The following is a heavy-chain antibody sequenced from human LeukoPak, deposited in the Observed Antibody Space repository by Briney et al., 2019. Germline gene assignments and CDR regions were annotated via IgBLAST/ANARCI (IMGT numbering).Heavy chain of an antibody. Sequence: PGGSLRLSCVGSGFTFSGYWMNWVRQAPGRGLEWVAKIEEDGSAKYYVDSVKGRFSIYRDNAKNSLYLQMYSLRAEDTAMYYCARAGQLNYWGRGTLVTVSS. D-gene: IGHD6-13*01. CDR3: ARAGQLNY. CDR2: IEEDGSAK. V-gene: IGHV3-7*05. J-gene: IGHJ4*02. CDR1: GFTFSGYW.